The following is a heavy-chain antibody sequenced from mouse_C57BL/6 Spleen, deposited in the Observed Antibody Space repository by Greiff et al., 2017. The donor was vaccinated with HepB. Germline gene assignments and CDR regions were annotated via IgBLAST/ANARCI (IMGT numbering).Heavy chain of an antibody. Sequence: QVQLQQSGAELVKPGASVKISCKASGYAFSSYWMNWVKQRPGKGLEWIGQIYPGDGDTNYNGKFKGKATLTADKSSSTAYMQLSSLTSEDSAVYFCARWLYPYAMDYWGQGTSVTVSS. CDR2: IYPGDGDT. CDR1: GYAFSSYW. J-gene: IGHJ4*01. V-gene: IGHV1-80*01. CDR3: ARWLYPYAMDY.